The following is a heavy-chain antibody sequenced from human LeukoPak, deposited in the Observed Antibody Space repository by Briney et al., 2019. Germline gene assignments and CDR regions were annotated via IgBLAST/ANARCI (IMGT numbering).Heavy chain of an antibody. CDR2: MNPNSGNT. Sequence: ASVKVSCKASGYTFTSYDINWVRQATGQGLEWMGWMNPNSGNTGYAQKFQGRVTMTRNTSISTAYMELSSLRSEDTAVYYCARGHQLDVLLWFGGPMTQEYGMDVWGQGTTVTVSS. D-gene: IGHD3-10*01. J-gene: IGHJ6*02. CDR3: ARGHQLDVLLWFGGPMTQEYGMDV. CDR1: GYTFTSYD. V-gene: IGHV1-8*01.